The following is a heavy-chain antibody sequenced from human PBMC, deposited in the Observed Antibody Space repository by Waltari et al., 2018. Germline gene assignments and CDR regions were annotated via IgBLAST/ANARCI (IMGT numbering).Heavy chain of an antibody. D-gene: IGHD1-1*01. CDR3: AKSGDNYVVYFDS. Sequence: EVRLLESGGGAFQPGGYLRLTWVGCGFTFCSDAMSWVRQAPGKGLEWVSGISDNSGSTYYADSVKGRFTISRDNFKNTLFLDRNSLRAEDTAAYYCAKSGDNYVVYFDSWGQGSLVSVSS. CDR1: GFTFCSDA. J-gene: IGHJ4*02. V-gene: IGHV3-23*01. CDR2: ISDNSGST.